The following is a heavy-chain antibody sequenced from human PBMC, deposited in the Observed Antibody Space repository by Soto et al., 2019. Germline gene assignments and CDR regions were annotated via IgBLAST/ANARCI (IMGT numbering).Heavy chain of an antibody. CDR1: CGSISSSNW. J-gene: IGHJ6*03. D-gene: IGHD2-15*01. CDR2: IYHSGST. Sequence: SETLSLTCAVFCGSISSSNWWSWVRQPPGKRLEWIGEIYHSGSTNYNPSLKSRVTTSVDKSKNQFSLKLSSVTAADTAVYYCARQKAVAGYYYYYSMDVWGKGTTVTVSS. V-gene: IGHV4-4*02. CDR3: ARQKAVAGYYYYYSMDV.